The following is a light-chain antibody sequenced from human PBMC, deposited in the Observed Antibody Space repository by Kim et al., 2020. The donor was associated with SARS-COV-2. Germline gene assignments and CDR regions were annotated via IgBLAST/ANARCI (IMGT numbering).Light chain of an antibody. J-gene: IGLJ1*01. CDR3: SSYTTNNTYV. CDR2: DVT. V-gene: IGLV2-14*01. CDR1: SSDVGAYDF. Sequence: QSALTQPASVSGSPGQSITISCTGTSSDVGAYDFVSWFQQHPDKAPTLLISDVTRRPSSISHRFSGSKSGNTASLTISGLQAEDEADYYCSSYTTNNTYVFGTGTKVTVL.